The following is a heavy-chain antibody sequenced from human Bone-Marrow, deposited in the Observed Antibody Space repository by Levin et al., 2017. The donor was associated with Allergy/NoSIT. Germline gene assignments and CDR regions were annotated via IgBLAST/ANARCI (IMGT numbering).Heavy chain of an antibody. CDR3: AREQKEIFDF. CDR2: ISRSGSTT. V-gene: IGHV3-11*01. D-gene: IGHD5-24*01. J-gene: IGHJ4*02. CDR1: GFTFSDYY. Sequence: SCAASGFTFSDYYMSWIRQPPGKGLEWLSYISRSGSTTYYADSVKGRFTISRDNAKNSLYLQMNSLRAEDTAVYYCAREQKEIFDFWGQGTLVTVSS.